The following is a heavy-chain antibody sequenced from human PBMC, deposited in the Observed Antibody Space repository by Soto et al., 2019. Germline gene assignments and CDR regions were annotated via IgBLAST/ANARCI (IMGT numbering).Heavy chain of an antibody. CDR2: ISSSGSRT. CDR1: GFTFSSYW. V-gene: IGHV3-23*01. CDR3: AKETNYDFWSGDVGYFDY. Sequence: GGSLRLSCAASGFTFSSYWMHWVRQAPGKGLEWVSRISSSGSRTYYADSVKGRFTISRDNSKNTLYLQMNSLRAEDTAVYYCAKETNYDFWSGDVGYFDYWGQGTKVTVS. D-gene: IGHD3-3*01. J-gene: IGHJ4*02.